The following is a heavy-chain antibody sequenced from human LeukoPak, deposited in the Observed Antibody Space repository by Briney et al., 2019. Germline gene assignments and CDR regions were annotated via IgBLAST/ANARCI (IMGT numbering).Heavy chain of an antibody. Sequence: SETLFLTCTVSGSSISDHYWSWIRQPSGKGLEWIGRIYSSGSANYSPSLKSRVSMSVDTSNNYFSLNLTSVTAADTALYFCARDVRYASGWSTPESWGQGILVTVSS. D-gene: IGHD6-19*01. V-gene: IGHV4-4*07. CDR1: GSSISDHY. J-gene: IGHJ5*02. CDR2: IYSSGSA. CDR3: ARDVRYASGWSTPES.